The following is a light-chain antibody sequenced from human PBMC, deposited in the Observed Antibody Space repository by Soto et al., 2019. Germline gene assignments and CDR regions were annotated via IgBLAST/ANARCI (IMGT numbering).Light chain of an antibody. CDR3: QQRKTLPFT. Sequence: EIVLTQSPATLSLSPGERATLSCRASQRVSTYLAWYQQKSGQAPRLLIYDASNRATGIPARFSGSGFGTDFTLTISSLEPEYLAVYYCQQRKTLPFTFCEGTNVEIK. CDR2: DAS. CDR1: QRVSTY. J-gene: IGKJ4*01. V-gene: IGKV3-11*01.